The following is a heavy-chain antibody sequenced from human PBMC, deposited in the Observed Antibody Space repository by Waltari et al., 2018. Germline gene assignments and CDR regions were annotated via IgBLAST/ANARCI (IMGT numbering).Heavy chain of an antibody. CDR3: TTDPWGLGDSGTYFDY. Sequence: EVQLVESGGGLVQPGGSLRLSCAASGFTFSNYAMNWVRQAPGKGLEWVSVIYSDGRNTCDEDSVKGRFTISRDDSRNVLYLQMNSLKTEDTAVYYCTTDPWGLGDSGTYFDYWGQGTLVTVSS. J-gene: IGHJ4*02. V-gene: IGHV3-23*03. CDR2: IYSDGRNT. D-gene: IGHD2-21*02. CDR1: GFTFSNYA.